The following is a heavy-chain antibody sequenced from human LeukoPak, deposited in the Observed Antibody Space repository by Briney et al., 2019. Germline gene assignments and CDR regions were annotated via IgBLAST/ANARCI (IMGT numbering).Heavy chain of an antibody. D-gene: IGHD6-13*01. CDR1: GFTFNNYG. CDR2: IWYDGSNK. J-gene: IGHJ4*02. CDR3: ARASAGPVPLDY. V-gene: IGHV3-33*01. Sequence: GGSLRLSCAASGFTFNNYGMHWVRQAPGKGLEWVAVIWYDGSNKYYADSVKGRFTISRDNSKNTLSLQMNSLRAEDTGVYYCARASAGPVPLDYWGQGTLVTVSS.